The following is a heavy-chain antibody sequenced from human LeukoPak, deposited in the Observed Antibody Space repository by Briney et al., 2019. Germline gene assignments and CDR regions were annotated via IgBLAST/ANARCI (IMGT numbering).Heavy chain of an antibody. CDR1: GYTFTSYA. V-gene: IGHV1-3*03. D-gene: IGHD1-1*01. CDR2: INAGNGNT. CDR3: ARRRMGRRYFDP. J-gene: IGHJ5*02. Sequence: ASVKVSCKASGYTFTSYAMHWVRQAPGQRLEWMGWINAGNGNTKYSQEFQGRVTITRDTSASTAYMELSSLRSEDTAVYYCARRRMGRRYFDPWGQGTLVTVSS.